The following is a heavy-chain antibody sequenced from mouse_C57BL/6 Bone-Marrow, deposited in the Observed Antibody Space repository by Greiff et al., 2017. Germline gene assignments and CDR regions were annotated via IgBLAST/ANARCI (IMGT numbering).Heavy chain of an antibody. CDR1: GFTFSSYA. V-gene: IGHV5-4*01. J-gene: IGHJ4*01. CDR3: ARDRGGDY. Sequence: EVKLVESGGGLVKPGGSLKLSCAASGFTFSSYAMSWVRQTPEERLEWVATISDGGSYTYYPDNVKGRFTISRDNAKNNLYLQMSHLKSEDTAMYYCARDRGGDYWGQGTSVTVSS. D-gene: IGHD3-3*01. CDR2: ISDGGSYT.